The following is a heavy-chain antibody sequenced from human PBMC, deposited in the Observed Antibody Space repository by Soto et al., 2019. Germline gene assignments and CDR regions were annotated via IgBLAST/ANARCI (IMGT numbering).Heavy chain of an antibody. V-gene: IGHV2-26*01. J-gene: IGHJ5*02. CDR3: ARRRIGWFVFDA. D-gene: IGHD6-19*01. CDR2: IFSNDEK. CDR1: GFSLSNAKMG. Sequence: QVTLKESGPVLVRPTETLTLTFTVSGFSLSNAKMGVSWIRQPPGTALEWLAHIFSNDEKSYNTSLQNRLTISEHTSKSQVVLTMTNTDPADTATYYSARRRIGWFVFDARGQGTLVSVPS.